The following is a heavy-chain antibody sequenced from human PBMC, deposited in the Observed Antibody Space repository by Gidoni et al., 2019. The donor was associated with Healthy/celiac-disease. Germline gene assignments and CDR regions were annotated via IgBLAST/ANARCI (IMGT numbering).Heavy chain of an antibody. V-gene: IGHV3-30*18. D-gene: IGHD3-22*01. CDR1: GFTFSSYG. CDR2: ISYDGSNK. J-gene: IGHJ3*02. CDR3: AKDQGVMAIVVVIGAFDI. Sequence: QVQLVESGGGVVQPGRSLRLSCAASGFTFSSYGMHWVRQAPGKGMEWVAVISYDGSNKYYADSVKGRFTISRDNSKNTLYLQMNSLRAEDTAVYYCAKDQGVMAIVVVIGAFDIWGQGTMVTVSS.